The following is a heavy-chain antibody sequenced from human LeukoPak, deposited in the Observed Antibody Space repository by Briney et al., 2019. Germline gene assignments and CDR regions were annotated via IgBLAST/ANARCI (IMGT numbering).Heavy chain of an antibody. CDR2: ISGNGDIT. D-gene: IGHD3-16*01. Sequence: PGGSLRLSCAASGFTFSNYAMSWVRQAPGKGLEWVSAISGNGDITYYTDSVKGRFTTSRDNSKNTLYLQMNSLRAEDTAIYYCAKVTGGDMITYGGLDYWGQGTLVTVSS. J-gene: IGHJ4*02. V-gene: IGHV3-23*01. CDR1: GFTFSNYA. CDR3: AKVTGGDMITYGGLDY.